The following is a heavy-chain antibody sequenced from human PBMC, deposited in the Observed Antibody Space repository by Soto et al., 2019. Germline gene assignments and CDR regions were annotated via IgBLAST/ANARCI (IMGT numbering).Heavy chain of an antibody. D-gene: IGHD2-21*02. CDR2: ISGSGGST. CDR1: GFTFSIYA. J-gene: IGHJ4*02. Sequence: GGSLRLSCAASGFTFSIYAMRWVRHAPGKGLEWVSAISGSGGSTYYADSVKGRFTISRDNSKNTLYLQMNSLRAEDTAVYYCAKAITYCGGDCYSDLFYFDYWGQGTLVTVSS. CDR3: AKAITYCGGDCYSDLFYFDY. V-gene: IGHV3-23*01.